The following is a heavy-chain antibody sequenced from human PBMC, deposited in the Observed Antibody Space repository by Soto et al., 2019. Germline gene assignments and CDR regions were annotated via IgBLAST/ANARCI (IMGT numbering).Heavy chain of an antibody. D-gene: IGHD6-19*01. Sequence: WGSLRLSCAASGFTFRTYAMSWVRQAPGKGLEWVSAISGSAGSTYYADSVRGRLTISRDNFKNTLYLQMNSLRAEDTAIYYCAKDSSGGGFDDAFDIGGQGTVVTVSS. CDR3: AKDSSGGGFDDAFDI. CDR2: ISGSAGST. J-gene: IGHJ3*02. CDR1: GFTFRTYA. V-gene: IGHV3-23*01.